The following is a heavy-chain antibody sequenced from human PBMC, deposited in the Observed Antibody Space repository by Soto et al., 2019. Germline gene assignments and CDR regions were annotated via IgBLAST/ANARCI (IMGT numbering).Heavy chain of an antibody. D-gene: IGHD2-2*01. CDR2: IYTSGST. V-gene: IGHV4-4*07. Sequence: SETLSLTCTVSGGSISSYYWSWIRQPAGKGLEWIGRIYTSGSTNYNPSLKSRVTMSVDTSKNQFSLKLSSVTAAGTAVYYCARDLRCSSTRCSYFDYWGQGTLVTVYS. J-gene: IGHJ4*02. CDR3: ARDLRCSSTRCSYFDY. CDR1: GGSISSYY.